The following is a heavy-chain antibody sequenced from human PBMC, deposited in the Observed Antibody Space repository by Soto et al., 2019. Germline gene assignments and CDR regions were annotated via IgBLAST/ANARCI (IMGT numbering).Heavy chain of an antibody. CDR2: IDPSDSQT. Sequence: PGESLKISCKGSGYSFGGYWITWVRQKQGKGLEWMGRIDPSDSQTYYSPSFRGHVTISVTKSITTVFLQWSSLKASDTAIYYCAASIFYYGMDVWGQGTTVTVSS. V-gene: IGHV5-10-1*01. J-gene: IGHJ6*02. CDR3: AASIFYYGMDV. CDR1: GYSFGGYW.